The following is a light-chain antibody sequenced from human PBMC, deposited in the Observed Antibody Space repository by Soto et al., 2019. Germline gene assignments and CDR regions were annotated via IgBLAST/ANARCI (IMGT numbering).Light chain of an antibody. CDR1: QSVSSN. V-gene: IGKV3-15*01. Sequence: EIVMTQSPATLSVSPGERATLSCRASQSVSSNLAWYQQKPGQAPRLLIYGASTRAPGIPARFSGSGSGTAINHTKSRLQSEEFAVYSCQQYNNWPPITFRQGTRLQIK. J-gene: IGKJ5*01. CDR2: GAS. CDR3: QQYNNWPPIT.